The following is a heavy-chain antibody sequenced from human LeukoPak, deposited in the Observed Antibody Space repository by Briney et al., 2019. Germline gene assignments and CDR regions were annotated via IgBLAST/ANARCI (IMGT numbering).Heavy chain of an antibody. CDR2: ISIGSRTI. CDR1: EFTFTAI. CDR3: ARVEPKVGTNGY. J-gene: IGHJ4*02. V-gene: IGHV3-48*03. D-gene: IGHD1-26*01. Sequence: PAGTLTFSCAASEFTFTAIEWNWLAQAPGMGRKGFSCISIGSRTIYYQPSVKGRFTISRDNAKNSLYLQMNSLRAEATAVYYCARVEPKVGTNGYWGQGTLVTVSS.